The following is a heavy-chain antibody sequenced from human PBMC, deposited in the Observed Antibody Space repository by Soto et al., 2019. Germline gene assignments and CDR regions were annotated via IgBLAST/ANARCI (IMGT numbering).Heavy chain of an antibody. CDR2: ISSSSSYI. CDR1: GFTFSSYS. D-gene: IGHD5-12*01. CDR3: ARAQGSGYPGDGAFDI. J-gene: IGHJ3*02. V-gene: IGHV3-21*01. Sequence: EVQSVESGGGLVKPGGSLRLSCAASGFTFSSYSMNWVRQAPGKGLEWVSSISSSSSYIYFADSLKGRFTISRDNAKNSLYLQMNSLRAEDTAVYYCARAQGSGYPGDGAFDIWGQGTMVTVSS.